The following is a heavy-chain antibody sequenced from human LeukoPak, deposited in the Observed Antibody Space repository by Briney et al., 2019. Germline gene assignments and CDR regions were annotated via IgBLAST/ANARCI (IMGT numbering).Heavy chain of an antibody. Sequence: PSETLSLTCTVSGGSISSYYWSWIRQPPGKGLEWIGYIYYSGSTNYNPSLKSRVTISVDTSKNQFSLKLSSVTAADTAVYYCARSEPKNYYDSSGYYYRPYDYWGQGTLVTVSS. CDR3: ARSEPKNYYDSSGYYYRPYDY. J-gene: IGHJ4*02. CDR1: GGSISSYY. CDR2: IYYSGST. D-gene: IGHD3-22*01. V-gene: IGHV4-59*12.